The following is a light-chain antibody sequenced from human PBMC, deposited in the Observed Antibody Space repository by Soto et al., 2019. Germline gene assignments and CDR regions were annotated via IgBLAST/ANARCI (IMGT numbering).Light chain of an antibody. Sequence: QSVLTQPPSVSGAPGQRVTISCTGSGYNTGAGYDVHWYQQLPGTAPKLLIYGNNNRPSGIPDRFSGSKSGTSASLAITGLQAGDEADYYCQSYDSGLRALYVCGTGTKLTVL. CDR2: GNN. V-gene: IGLV1-40*01. CDR1: GYNTGAGYD. CDR3: QSYDSGLRALYV. J-gene: IGLJ1*01.